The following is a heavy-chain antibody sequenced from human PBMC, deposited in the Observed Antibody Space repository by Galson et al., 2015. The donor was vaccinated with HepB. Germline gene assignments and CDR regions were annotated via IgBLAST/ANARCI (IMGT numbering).Heavy chain of an antibody. D-gene: IGHD2/OR15-2a*01. CDR3: ARATLGWFDP. Sequence: SLRLSCAASGSTFSDYYMTWIRQAPGKGLEWVSHISSSGSSTVSYADPVRGRFTITRDKAKNTLYLQMNSLRAEDTAVYYCARATLGWFDPWGQGTLVTVSS. CDR2: ISSSGSSTV. CDR1: GSTFSDYY. J-gene: IGHJ5*02. V-gene: IGHV3-11*01.